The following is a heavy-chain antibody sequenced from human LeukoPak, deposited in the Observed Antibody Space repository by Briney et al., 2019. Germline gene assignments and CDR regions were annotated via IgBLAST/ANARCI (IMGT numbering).Heavy chain of an antibody. Sequence: PGGSLRLSCAASGFTFSSYGMHWVRQAPGKGLEWVAVISYDESNKYYADSVKGRFTISRDNSKNTLYLQMNSLRAEDTAVYYCAKDKNYYDSSGYYAQDYWGQGTLVTVSS. CDR3: AKDKNYYDSSGYYAQDY. CDR1: GFTFSSYG. D-gene: IGHD3-22*01. J-gene: IGHJ4*02. CDR2: ISYDESNK. V-gene: IGHV3-30*18.